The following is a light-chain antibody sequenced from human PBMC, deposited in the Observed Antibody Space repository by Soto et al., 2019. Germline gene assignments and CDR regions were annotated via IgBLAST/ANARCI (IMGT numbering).Light chain of an antibody. CDR1: QSVDSRY. V-gene: IGKV3-20*01. J-gene: IGKJ2*01. Sequence: ENVVTQSPGTLSLSPGEGATLSCRASQSVDSRYLAWYQQKPGQAPRLLIYGTSSRASGLPDRFIGSGSGTDFTLTISRLEPEDFAVYYCQQYGTAPYTFGQGTTLEFK. CDR2: GTS. CDR3: QQYGTAPYT.